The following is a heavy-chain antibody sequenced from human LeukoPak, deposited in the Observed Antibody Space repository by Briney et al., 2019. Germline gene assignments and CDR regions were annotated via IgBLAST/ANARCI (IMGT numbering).Heavy chain of an antibody. V-gene: IGHV3-23*01. CDR1: GFTFGSYW. D-gene: IGHD1-14*01. Sequence: GGSLRLSCAACGFTFGSYWMHWVRQAPGKGLEWVSVINSDSADIHYADSVKGRFTISRDNSKNTLFLQMNSLRADDTAVYYCAKYRTTSAPPRNFDYWGQGTMVTVSS. J-gene: IGHJ4*02. CDR3: AKYRTTSAPPRNFDY. CDR2: INSDSADI.